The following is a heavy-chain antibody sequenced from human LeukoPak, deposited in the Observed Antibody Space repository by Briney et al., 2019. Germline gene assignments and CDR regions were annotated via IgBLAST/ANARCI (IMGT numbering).Heavy chain of an antibody. CDR3: ARDPRIAAAGLDF. V-gene: IGHV1-2*02. CDR2: INPNTGGT. D-gene: IGHD6-13*01. CDR1: GYTFTNYF. Sequence: ASVKVSCKASGYTFTNYFIYWVRQAPGQRPEWMGWINPNTGGTNYAQKFQGRVTMTRDTSISTVYMELRRLTSDDTAVYYCARDPRIAAAGLDFWGQGSLITVSS. J-gene: IGHJ4*02.